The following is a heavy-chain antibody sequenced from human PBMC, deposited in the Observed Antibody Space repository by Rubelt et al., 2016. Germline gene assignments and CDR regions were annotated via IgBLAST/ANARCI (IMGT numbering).Heavy chain of an antibody. Sequence: TLTCTVSGFSLSNARVGVSWIRQPPGKALEWLAHVFSSDVKSYSASLSSRLTISKDTSKSQVILTMTNMDPVDTGTYYCARITEGSDSTAFDIWGQGTMVTVSS. CDR3: ARITEGSDSTAFDI. J-gene: IGHJ3*02. V-gene: IGHV2-26*01. CDR2: VFSSDVK. D-gene: IGHD2-21*02. CDR1: GFSLSNARVG.